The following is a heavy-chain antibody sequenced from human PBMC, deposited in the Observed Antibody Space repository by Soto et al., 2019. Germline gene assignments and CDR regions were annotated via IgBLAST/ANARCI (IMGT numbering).Heavy chain of an antibody. CDR1: GGTFSSYA. CDR3: ASSPTTVTIHSNPNFDY. D-gene: IGHD4-4*01. Sequence: GASVKVSCKASGGTFSSYAISWVRQAPGQGLERMGGIIPIFGTANYAQKFQGRVTITADESTSTAYMELSSLRSEDTAVYYCASSPTTVTIHSNPNFDYWGQGTLVTVSS. CDR2: IIPIFGTA. V-gene: IGHV1-69*13. J-gene: IGHJ4*02.